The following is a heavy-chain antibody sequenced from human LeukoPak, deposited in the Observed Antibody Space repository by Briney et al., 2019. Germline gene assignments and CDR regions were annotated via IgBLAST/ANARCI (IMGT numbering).Heavy chain of an antibody. Sequence: PGGSLRLSCAASGFTFSSYAMHWVRQAPGKGLEWVAVISYDGSNKYYADSVKGRFTISRDNSKNTLYLQMNSLRAEDTAVYYCARDPTLVVVPAATDFDYWGQGTLVTVSS. CDR1: GFTFSSYA. V-gene: IGHV3-30-3*01. CDR3: ARDPTLVVVPAATDFDY. J-gene: IGHJ4*02. D-gene: IGHD2-2*01. CDR2: ISYDGSNK.